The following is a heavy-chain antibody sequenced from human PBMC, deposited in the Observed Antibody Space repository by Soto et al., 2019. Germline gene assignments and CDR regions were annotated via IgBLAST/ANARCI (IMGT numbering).Heavy chain of an antibody. CDR3: ARGGESSSLDY. J-gene: IGHJ4*02. D-gene: IGHD6-6*01. CDR1: GYTFTSYD. V-gene: IGHV1-8*01. Sequence: ASVKVSCKASGYTFTSYDINWVRQATGQGLEWMGWMNPNSGNTGYAQEFQGRVTMTRNTSISTACMELNSLRSEDTAVYFCARGGESSSLDYWGQGTLVTGSS. CDR2: MNPNSGNT.